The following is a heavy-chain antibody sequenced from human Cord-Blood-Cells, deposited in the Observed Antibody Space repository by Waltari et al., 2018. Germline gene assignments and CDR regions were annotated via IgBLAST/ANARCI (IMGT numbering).Heavy chain of an antibody. CDR3: ASIGDLVGTSPYYFDY. D-gene: IGHD2-21*02. CDR2: MNPNSGNT. V-gene: IGHV1-8*01. Sequence: QVQLVQSGAEVKKPGASVNVSCKASGYTFTSSDINRVRQDPGPGLEWVGWMNPNSGNTGYAQKFQVRVTMTRNTSISTAYMELSSLRSEDTAVYYCASIGDLVGTSPYYFDYWGQGTLVTVSS. J-gene: IGHJ4*02. CDR1: GYTFTSSD.